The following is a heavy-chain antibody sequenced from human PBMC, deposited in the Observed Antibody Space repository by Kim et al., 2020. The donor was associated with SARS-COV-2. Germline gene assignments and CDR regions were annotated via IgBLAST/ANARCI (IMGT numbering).Heavy chain of an antibody. CDR2: IYTSGST. D-gene: IGHD4-17*01. J-gene: IGHJ6*02. V-gene: IGHV4-4*07. CDR1: GGSISSYY. Sequence: SETLSLTCTVSGGSISSYYWSWIRQPAGKGLEWIGRIYTSGSTNYNPSLKSRVTISVDTSKNQFSLKLSSVTAADTAVYYCARAGKTTVTGYYYGMDVWGQGTTVTVSS. CDR3: ARAGKTTVTGYYYGMDV.